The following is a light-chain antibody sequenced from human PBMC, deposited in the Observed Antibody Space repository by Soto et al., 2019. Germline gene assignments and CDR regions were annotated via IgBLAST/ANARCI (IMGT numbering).Light chain of an antibody. V-gene: IGKV3-11*01. CDR3: QQRSNWPPFT. J-gene: IGKJ3*01. CDR1: QSVSSY. Sequence: EIVLTQSPATLSLSPGERATLSCRASQSVSSYLAWYQQKPGQAPRLLIYDASNMATGIPARFSGSESGTDFTLTISSLEPEDFADYYCQQRSNWPPFTFGPGTKVDIK. CDR2: DAS.